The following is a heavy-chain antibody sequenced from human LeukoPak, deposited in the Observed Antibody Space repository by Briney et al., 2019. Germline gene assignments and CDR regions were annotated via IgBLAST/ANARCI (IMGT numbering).Heavy chain of an antibody. CDR2: ISWDGGST. Sequence: GGSLRLSCAASGFTFDDYAMHWVRQAPGKGLEWVSLISWDGGSTHYADSVKGRFTIPRDNSKNSLYLQMNSLRAEDTALYHCAKDSAGAAGSNYYYGMDVWGEGTTVTVSS. CDR1: GFTFDDYA. D-gene: IGHD6-13*01. J-gene: IGHJ6*04. CDR3: AKDSAGAAGSNYYYGMDV. V-gene: IGHV3-43D*04.